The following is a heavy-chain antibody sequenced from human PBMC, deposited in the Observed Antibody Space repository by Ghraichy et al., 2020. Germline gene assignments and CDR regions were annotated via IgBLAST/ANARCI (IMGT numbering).Heavy chain of an antibody. Sequence: GGSLRLSCAASGFTFSSYAMHWVRQAPGKGLEWVAVISYDGSNKYYADSVKGRFTISRDNSKNTLYLQMNSLRAEDTAVYYCARDRISSSWHLDAFDIWGQGTMVTVSS. V-gene: IGHV3-30-3*01. J-gene: IGHJ3*02. CDR1: GFTFSSYA. D-gene: IGHD6-13*01. CDR3: ARDRISSSWHLDAFDI. CDR2: ISYDGSNK.